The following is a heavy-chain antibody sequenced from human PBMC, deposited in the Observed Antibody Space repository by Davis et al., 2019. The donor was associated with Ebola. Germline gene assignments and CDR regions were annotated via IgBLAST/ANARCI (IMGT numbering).Heavy chain of an antibody. J-gene: IGHJ4*02. CDR2: ISAYNGNT. CDR3: ARDGDYYDSSGYDY. D-gene: IGHD3-22*01. CDR1: GYTFTSYG. Sequence: ASVKVSCKASGYTFTSYGISWVRQAPGQGLEWMGWISAYNGNTNYAQKLQGRVTMTTDTTTRTAYMDLMSLRSDDTAVYYCARDGDYYDSSGYDYWGQGTLVTVPS. V-gene: IGHV1-18*01.